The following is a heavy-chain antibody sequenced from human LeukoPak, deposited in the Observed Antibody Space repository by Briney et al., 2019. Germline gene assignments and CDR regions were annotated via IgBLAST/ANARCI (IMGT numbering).Heavy chain of an antibody. D-gene: IGHD4-11*01. CDR3: ARDFPLPRASRSTVKQIYSNYGGGGENY. Sequence: SETLSLTCTVSGGSISSYYWSWIRQPPGKGLEWIGYIYYSGSTNYNPSLKSRVTISVDTSKNQFSLKLSSVTAADTAVYYCARDFPLPRASRSTVKQIYSNYGGGGENYWGQGTLVTVSS. CDR1: GGSISSYY. V-gene: IGHV4-59*12. CDR2: IYYSGST. J-gene: IGHJ4*02.